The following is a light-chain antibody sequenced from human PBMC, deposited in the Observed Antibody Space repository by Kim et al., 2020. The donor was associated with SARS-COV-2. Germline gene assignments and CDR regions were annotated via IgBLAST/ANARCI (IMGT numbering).Light chain of an antibody. J-gene: IGLJ3*02. CDR1: NSDISAYNY. CDR2: NVN. CDR3: CSYAGTYTWV. Sequence: QSGLAQPRSVSGSPGQSVTLSCTGTNSDISAYNYVSWYQQHPGQGPKLLIYNVNERPAGVPDRFSGSKSANAASLTISGLQADDEADYYCCSYAGTYTWVFGGGTKVTVL. V-gene: IGLV2-11*01.